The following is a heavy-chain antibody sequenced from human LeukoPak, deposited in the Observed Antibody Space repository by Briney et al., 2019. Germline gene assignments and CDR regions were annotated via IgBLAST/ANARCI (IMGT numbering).Heavy chain of an antibody. J-gene: IGHJ6*03. V-gene: IGHV3-21*01. CDR2: ISSSSSYI. D-gene: IGHD5-18*01. Sequence: PGGSLRLSCAASGFTFSSYSMNWVRQAPGKGLEWVSSISSSSSYIYYADSVKGRFTISRDNAKNSLYLQMNSLRAEDTAVYYCARGLVPAMGLPVLYMDVWGKGTTVTISS. CDR3: ARGLVPAMGLPVLYMDV. CDR1: GFTFSSYS.